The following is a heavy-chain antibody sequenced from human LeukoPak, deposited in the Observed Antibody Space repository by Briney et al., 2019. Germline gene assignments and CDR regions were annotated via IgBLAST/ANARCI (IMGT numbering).Heavy chain of an antibody. CDR2: ISGGTGST. J-gene: IGHJ4*02. Sequence: GGSLRLSCAASGFTFSNYAMNWVRQAPGKGLEWVSLISGGTGSTYYADSVKGRFTISRDNSKNTLYLQMNSLRAEDTAVYYCATWDYGSGSYGDYWGQGTLVTVSS. D-gene: IGHD3-10*01. CDR3: ATWDYGSGSYGDY. V-gene: IGHV3-23*01. CDR1: GFTFSNYA.